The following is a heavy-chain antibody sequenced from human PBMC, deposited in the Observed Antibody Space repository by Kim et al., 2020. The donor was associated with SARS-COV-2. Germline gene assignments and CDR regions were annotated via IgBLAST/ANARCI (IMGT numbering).Heavy chain of an antibody. Sequence: NPSLKSRVTISGDTSKNQFSLRLSSVTAADTAVYYCASGLGQQRPGYCQHWGQGTLVTVSS. D-gene: IGHD6-25*01. CDR3: ASGLGQQRPGYCQH. V-gene: IGHV4-4*09. J-gene: IGHJ1*01.